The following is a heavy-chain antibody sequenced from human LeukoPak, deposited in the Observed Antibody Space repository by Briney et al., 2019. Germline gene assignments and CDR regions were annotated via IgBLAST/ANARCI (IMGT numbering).Heavy chain of an antibody. V-gene: IGHV4-38-2*02. D-gene: IGHD2-2*01. Sequence: PSETLSLTCAVSGYSISSGYYWGWIRQPPGKGLEWIGGIYHSGSTYYNPSLKSRVTISVDTSKNQFSLKLSSVTAADTAVYYCAREEGSYCSSTSCPGGFDYWGQGTLVTVSS. CDR1: GYSISSGYY. CDR2: IYHSGST. CDR3: AREEGSYCSSTSCPGGFDY. J-gene: IGHJ4*02.